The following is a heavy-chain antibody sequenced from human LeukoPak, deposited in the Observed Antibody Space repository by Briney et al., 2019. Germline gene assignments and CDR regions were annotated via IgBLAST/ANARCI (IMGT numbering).Heavy chain of an antibody. V-gene: IGHV4-59*01. CDR1: GDLSTYY. D-gene: IGHD5-12*01. CDR2: INYRGST. Sequence: KPSETLSLTCTVSGDLSTYYWSWIRQPPGKGLEWIAYINYRGSTTYNPSLRSRVTMSVDTSRNQFSLKLSSVTAADTAVYYCARSRSGYSYEHGAFEIWGQGTMVTVPS. CDR3: ARSRSGYSYEHGAFEI. J-gene: IGHJ3*02.